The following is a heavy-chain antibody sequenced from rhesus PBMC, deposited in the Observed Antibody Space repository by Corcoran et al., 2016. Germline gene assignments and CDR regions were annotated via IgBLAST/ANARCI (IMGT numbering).Heavy chain of an antibody. CDR3: ARLLGTRFDV. CDR1: GGSISGYYY. D-gene: IGHD7-45*01. V-gene: IGHV4-143*01. Sequence: QVQLQESGPGLVKPSETLSLTCTVSGGSISGYYYWSWNRQPPGKGLEWIGGIYGNSPSTSSNPSLTRRVTISKDTSTNQFSLKLSAVTAADTAVYYCARLLGTRFDVWGPGVLVTVSS. CDR2: IYGNSPST. J-gene: IGHJ5-1*01.